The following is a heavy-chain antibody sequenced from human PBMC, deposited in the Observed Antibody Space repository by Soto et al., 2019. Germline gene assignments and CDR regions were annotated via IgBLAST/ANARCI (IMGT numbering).Heavy chain of an antibody. CDR3: ASYYDSSGYSVY. D-gene: IGHD3-22*01. CDR1: GGSISSSSYY. J-gene: IGHJ4*02. Sequence: SETLSLTCTVSGGSISSSSYYWGWIRQPPGKGLEWIGSIYYSGSTYYNPSLKSRVTISVDTSKNQFSLKLSSVTAADRAVYYCASYYDSSGYSVYWGQGTLVTVSS. V-gene: IGHV4-39*01. CDR2: IYYSGST.